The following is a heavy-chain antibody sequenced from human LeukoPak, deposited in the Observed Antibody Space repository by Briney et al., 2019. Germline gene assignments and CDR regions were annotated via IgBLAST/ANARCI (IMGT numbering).Heavy chain of an antibody. V-gene: IGHV4-38-2*02. CDR3: ARGDCSSTICYSPMDV. CDR1: GDSITGYY. Sequence: SETLSLTCSVSGDSITGYYWGWIRQPPGKGLEWIGSIYRSGSTNYNPSLKSRVTISVDTSKNQFSLKVSSVTAADTAVYYCARGDCSSTICYSPMDVWGKGTTVTVSS. J-gene: IGHJ6*03. CDR2: IYRSGST. D-gene: IGHD2-2*01.